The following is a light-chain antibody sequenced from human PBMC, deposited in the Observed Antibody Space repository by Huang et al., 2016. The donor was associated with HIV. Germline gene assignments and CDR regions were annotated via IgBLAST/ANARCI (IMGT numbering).Light chain of an antibody. J-gene: IGKJ2*01. V-gene: IGKV1-33*01. CDR3: QQYDNLPGYT. CDR2: DAS. CDR1: QDISNY. Sequence: DIQMTQSPSSLSASVADRVTITCQASQDISNYLNWYQQKPGKAPKVLSYDASNLETGVPSRFSGSGSGTDFTFTISSLQPEDIATYYCQQYDNLPGYTFGQGTKLEIK.